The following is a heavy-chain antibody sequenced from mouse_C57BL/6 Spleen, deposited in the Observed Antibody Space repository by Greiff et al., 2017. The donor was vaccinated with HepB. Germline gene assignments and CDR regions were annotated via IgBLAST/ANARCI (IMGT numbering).Heavy chain of an antibody. CDR1: GYTFTSYD. CDR3: ARWRIYYYGSSYPYYAMDY. V-gene: IGHV1-85*01. Sequence: VKLQQSGPELVKPGASVKLSCKASGYTFTSYDINWVKQRPGQGLEWIGWIYPRDGSTKYNEKFKGKATLTVDTSSSTAYMELHSLTSEDSAVYFCARWRIYYYGSSYPYYAMDYWGQGTSVTVSS. D-gene: IGHD1-1*01. CDR2: IYPRDGST. J-gene: IGHJ4*01.